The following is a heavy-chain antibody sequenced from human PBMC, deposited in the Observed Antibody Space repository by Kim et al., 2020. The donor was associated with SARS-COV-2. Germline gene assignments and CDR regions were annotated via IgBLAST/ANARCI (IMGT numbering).Heavy chain of an antibody. V-gene: IGHV3-21*01. D-gene: IGHD6-13*01. CDR3: ARGAAAGLYYYYGMDV. J-gene: IGHJ6*02. Sequence: VKGRFTISRDNAKNSLYLQMNSRRAEDTAVYYCARGAAAGLYYYYGMDVWGQGTTVTVSS.